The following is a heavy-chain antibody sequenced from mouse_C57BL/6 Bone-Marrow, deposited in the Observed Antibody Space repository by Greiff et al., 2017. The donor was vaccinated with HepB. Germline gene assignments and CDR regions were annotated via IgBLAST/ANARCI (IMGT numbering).Heavy chain of an antibody. CDR3: ARWRYYYGSSSDVDV. D-gene: IGHD1-1*01. J-gene: IGHJ1*03. V-gene: IGHV3-8*01. CDR1: GYSITSDY. CDR2: ISYSGST. Sequence: EVQVVESGPGLAKPSQSLSLTCSVSGYSITSDYWNWIRQFPGNKLEYMGYISYSGSTYYYPSLKSRISITRDTSKNQYYLQLNAVTTEDTATYYCARWRYYYGSSSDVDVWGTGTTVTVSS.